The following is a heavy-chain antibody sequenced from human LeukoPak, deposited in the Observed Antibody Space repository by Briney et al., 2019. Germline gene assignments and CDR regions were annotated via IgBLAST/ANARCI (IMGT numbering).Heavy chain of an antibody. J-gene: IGHJ3*02. V-gene: IGHV4-59*11. Sequence: SETLSLSCAGSADSFSSHCWSWIRQPPGKGLEWVGYISYIGSANYNASIKSRVTISIATSKNQFSMQLSSVTAADTAVYYCARDLVTVTKGFDIWGQGTMVSVSS. CDR2: ISYIGSA. D-gene: IGHD4-11*01. CDR3: ARDLVTVTKGFDI. CDR1: ADSFSSHC.